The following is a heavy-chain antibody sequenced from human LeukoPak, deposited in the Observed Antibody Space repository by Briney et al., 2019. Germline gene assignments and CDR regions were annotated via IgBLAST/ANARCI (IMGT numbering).Heavy chain of an antibody. CDR3: ARARFYYYTDG. V-gene: IGHV1-2*02. Sequence: ASVKVSCKASEYTFTSYYMHWVRQAPGQGLEWMGWINPNSGGTKYAQKFQGRVTMTRDTSISTAYMEVSRLRSDDTAVYYRARARFYYYTDGWGKGTTVTIS. J-gene: IGHJ6*03. CDR1: EYTFTSYY. CDR2: INPNSGGT.